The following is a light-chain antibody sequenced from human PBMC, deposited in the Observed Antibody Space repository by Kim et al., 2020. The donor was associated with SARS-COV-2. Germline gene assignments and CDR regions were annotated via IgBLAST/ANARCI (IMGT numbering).Light chain of an antibody. CDR2: TAS. Sequence: SAALGDRFTITGRESQGISNYLAWYQQKPGKVPYLLIYTASTLQSGVPSRFSGSGSGTDFTLTISSLQPEDVATYYCQKYSSGPPTFGGGTKLEI. V-gene: IGKV1-27*01. J-gene: IGKJ4*01. CDR3: QKYSSGPPT. CDR1: QGISNY.